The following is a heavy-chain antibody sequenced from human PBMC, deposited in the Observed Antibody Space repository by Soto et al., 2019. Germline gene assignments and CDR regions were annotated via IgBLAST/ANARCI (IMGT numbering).Heavy chain of an antibody. D-gene: IGHD3-3*01. CDR2: IYYSGST. CDR3: ARVRGLTIFGVVKYYYGMDV. V-gene: IGHV4-30-4*01. CDR1: GGSISSGDYY. J-gene: IGHJ6*02. Sequence: QVQLQESGPGLVKPSQTLSLTCTVSGGSISSGDYYWSWIRQPPGKGLEWIGYIYYSGSTYYNPSLKSRVTISVDTSKNQFSLKLSSVTAADTAVYYCARVRGLTIFGVVKYYYGMDVWGQGTTVTVSS.